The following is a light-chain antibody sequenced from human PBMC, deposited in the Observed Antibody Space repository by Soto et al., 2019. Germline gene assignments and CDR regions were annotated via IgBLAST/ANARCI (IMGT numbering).Light chain of an antibody. J-gene: IGKJ3*01. V-gene: IGKV3D-20*02. CDR3: QQRSNWPRFT. CDR2: GAS. Sequence: EIVLTQSPGTLSLSPGERATLSCRASQRVSSRFLAWYQQKPGQAPRLLMYGASSRATGIPDRFSGSGSGTDFTLTISSLEPEDFAVYYCQQRSNWPRFTFGPGTKVDIK. CDR1: QRVSSRF.